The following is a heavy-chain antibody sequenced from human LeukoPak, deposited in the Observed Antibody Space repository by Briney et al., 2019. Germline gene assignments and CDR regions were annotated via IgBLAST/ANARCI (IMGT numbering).Heavy chain of an antibody. CDR1: GFTFSSYS. CDR2: ISSSSSYI. CDR3: ASAVPAAIEIDY. V-gene: IGHV3-21*01. J-gene: IGHJ4*02. Sequence: EGSLRLSCAASGFTFSSYSMNWVRQAPGKGLEWVSSISSSSSYIYYADSVKGRFTISSDNAKNSLYLQMNSLRAKDTAVYYCASAVPAAIEIDYWGQGTLVTVSS. D-gene: IGHD2-2*01.